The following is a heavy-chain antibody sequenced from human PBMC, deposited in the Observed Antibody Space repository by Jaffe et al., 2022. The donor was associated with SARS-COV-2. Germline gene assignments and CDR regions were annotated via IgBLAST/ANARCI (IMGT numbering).Heavy chain of an antibody. D-gene: IGHD6-25*01. Sequence: EVQLVESGGGLEQPGGSLRLSCVASGTTFSSYGLSWVRQAPGKGLEWISYIDGSGTSIDYADFVKGRFTISRDNAKKSLFLQMTDLRAEDTAVYYCARGWSNGFNPGWGRGTMVTVSS. CDR3: ARGWSNGFNPG. CDR2: IDGSGTSI. V-gene: IGHV3-48*01. CDR1: GTTFSSYG. J-gene: IGHJ3*01.